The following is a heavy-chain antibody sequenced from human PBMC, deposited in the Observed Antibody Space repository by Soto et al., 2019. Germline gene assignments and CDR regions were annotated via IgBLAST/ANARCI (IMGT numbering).Heavy chain of an antibody. CDR2: ITSGGST. D-gene: IGHD3-10*01. CDR3: AKGGRDTDY. CDR1: GFTFKNYA. J-gene: IGHJ4*02. V-gene: IGHV3-23*01. Sequence: HPGGSLRLSCAASGFTFKNYAMSWVRQAPGKGLQWVSIITSGGSTYYADSVKGRFIISRDNSRNTLYLQMNSLRTEDTAVYYCAKGGRDTDYWGQGTLVTVSS.